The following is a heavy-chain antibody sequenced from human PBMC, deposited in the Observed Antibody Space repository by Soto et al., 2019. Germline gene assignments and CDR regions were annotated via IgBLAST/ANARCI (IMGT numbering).Heavy chain of an antibody. CDR3: ARDYYGSGTHFNLFDP. CDR2: SIPIQGRA. Sequence: GASVKVSCKASGGSFISYIFTWVRQAPGQGLEWMGRSIPIQGRADYALKFQDRVTMTTDRSTNTAYMELRSLRSDDTAVYYCARDYYGSGTHFNLFDPCGQGSLVTGSS. D-gene: IGHD3-10*01. J-gene: IGHJ5*02. CDR1: GGSFISYI. V-gene: IGHV1-69*08.